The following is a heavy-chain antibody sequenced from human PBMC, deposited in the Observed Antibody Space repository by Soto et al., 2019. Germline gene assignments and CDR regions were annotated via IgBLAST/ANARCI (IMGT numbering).Heavy chain of an antibody. V-gene: IGHV3-21*01. CDR1: GFIFSDFQ. CDR3: ARENLAFQGAFDL. D-gene: IGHD3-16*01. CDR2: ITGTSAFT. J-gene: IGHJ4*02. Sequence: PGGSLRLSCAASGFIFSDFQINWVRQAPGRGLEWLSSITGTSAFTHYADSIEGRFTISRDNPNNLLFLQMDNLRPEDTAVYYCARENLAFQGAFDLWGQGNLVTVSS.